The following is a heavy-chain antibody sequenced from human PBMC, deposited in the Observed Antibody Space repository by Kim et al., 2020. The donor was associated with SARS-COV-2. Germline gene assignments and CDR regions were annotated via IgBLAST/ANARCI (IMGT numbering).Heavy chain of an antibody. V-gene: IGHV4-34*01. D-gene: IGHD3-16*02. Sequence: SETLSLTCAVYGGSFSGYYWSWIRQPPGKGLEWIGEINHSGSTNYNPSLKSRVTISVDTSKNQFSLKLSSVTAADTPVYYCARDYYVWGSYRYTRDYFDYWGQGTLVTVSS. CDR3: ARDYYVWGSYRYTRDYFDY. J-gene: IGHJ4*02. CDR2: INHSGST. CDR1: GGSFSGYY.